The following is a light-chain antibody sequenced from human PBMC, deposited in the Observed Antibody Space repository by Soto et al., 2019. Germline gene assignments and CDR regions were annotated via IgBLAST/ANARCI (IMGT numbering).Light chain of an antibody. V-gene: IGKV3D-20*02. J-gene: IGKJ4*01. CDR1: QSVSSSY. CDR2: GAS. Sequence: EIVMTQSPATLSVSPGERATLSCRASQSVSSSYLAWYQQKPGQAPRLLIYGASNGATGIPARFSGTGSGTDFTLTISRLEPEDFAVYYCQQRYNWPLTFGGGTKVDIK. CDR3: QQRYNWPLT.